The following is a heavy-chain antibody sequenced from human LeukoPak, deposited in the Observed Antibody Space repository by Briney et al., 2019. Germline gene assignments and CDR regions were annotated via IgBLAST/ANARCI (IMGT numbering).Heavy chain of an antibody. Sequence: GGSLRLSCAASGFTFSSYEMNWVRQAPGKGLEWVSYISSSGSTLYYADSVKGRFTISRDNAKNSLYLQMNSLRAEDTAVYYCASLAAAGNDYWGQGTLVTVSS. J-gene: IGHJ4*02. CDR3: ASLAAAGNDY. CDR2: ISSSGSTL. CDR1: GFTFSSYE. D-gene: IGHD6-13*01. V-gene: IGHV3-48*03.